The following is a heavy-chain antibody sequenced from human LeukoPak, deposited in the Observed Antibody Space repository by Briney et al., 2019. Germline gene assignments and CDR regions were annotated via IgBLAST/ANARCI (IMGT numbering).Heavy chain of an antibody. CDR3: ARVDYSGSYPGY. J-gene: IGHJ4*02. D-gene: IGHD1-26*01. V-gene: IGHV1-18*01. CDR1: GYTFTSYG. Sequence: ASVKVSCKASGYTFTSYGISWVRQAPGQGLEWMGWISAYNGNTNYAQKLQGRVTMATDTSTSTAYMELRSLRSDDTAVYYCARVDYSGSYPGYWGQGTLVTVSS. CDR2: ISAYNGNT.